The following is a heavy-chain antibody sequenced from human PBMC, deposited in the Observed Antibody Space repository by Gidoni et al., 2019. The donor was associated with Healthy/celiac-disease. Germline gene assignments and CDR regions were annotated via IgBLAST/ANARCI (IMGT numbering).Heavy chain of an antibody. V-gene: IGHV5-51*01. CDR3: ARYQGRQGVDY. Sequence: EVQLVQSGAEVKKPGESLKISCKGSGYSFTTYWIGWVRQMPGRGLEWLGIIYPADSDTRYSPSFQGQVTISADKSISTAHLQWSRLKASDTAMYYCARYQGRQGVDYWGQGTLVTVSS. CDR1: GYSFTTYW. J-gene: IGHJ4*02. D-gene: IGHD3-10*01. CDR2: IYPADSDT.